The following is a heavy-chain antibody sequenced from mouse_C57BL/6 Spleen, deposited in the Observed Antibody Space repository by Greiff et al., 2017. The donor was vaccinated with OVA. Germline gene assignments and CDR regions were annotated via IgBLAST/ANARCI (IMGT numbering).Heavy chain of an antibody. V-gene: IGHV1-26*01. D-gene: IGHD2-1*01. Sequence: EVQLQQSGPELVKPGASVKISCKASGYTFTDYYMNWVKQSHGKSLEWIGDINPNNGGTSYNQKFKGKATLTVDKSSSTAYMELRSLTSEDSAVYYCARPRYGTLYFDYWGQGTTLTVSS. CDR1: GYTFTDYY. CDR2: INPNNGGT. CDR3: ARPRYGTLYFDY. J-gene: IGHJ2*01.